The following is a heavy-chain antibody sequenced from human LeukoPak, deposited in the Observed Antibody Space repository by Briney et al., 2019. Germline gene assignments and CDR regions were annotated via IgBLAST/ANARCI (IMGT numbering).Heavy chain of an antibody. D-gene: IGHD3-22*01. J-gene: IGHJ5*02. Sequence: ASVKVSCKASGYTFTDYYIHWVRQAPGQGLEWMGWIHPNSGVTNSAQKLQGGVTMTRDTSITTVNMELNRLRSDDTAVYYCARGGYYNTSGYHYVQGFDPWGQGTLVTVSS. CDR2: IHPNSGVT. CDR1: GYTFTDYY. CDR3: ARGGYYNTSGYHYVQGFDP. V-gene: IGHV1-2*02.